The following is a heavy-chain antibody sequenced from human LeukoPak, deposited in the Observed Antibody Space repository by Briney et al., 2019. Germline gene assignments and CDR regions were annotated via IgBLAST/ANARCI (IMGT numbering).Heavy chain of an antibody. Sequence: SETLSLTCTVSGYSISSGYYWGWIRQPPGKGLEWIGSIYHSGSTSYNPSLKSRVTISVDTSKNQFSLKLSSVTAADTAVYYCARDSNYYGSGSYFVWGQGTLVTVSS. CDR3: ARDSNYYGSGSYFV. CDR1: GYSISSGYY. V-gene: IGHV4-38-2*02. CDR2: IYHSGST. D-gene: IGHD3-10*01. J-gene: IGHJ4*02.